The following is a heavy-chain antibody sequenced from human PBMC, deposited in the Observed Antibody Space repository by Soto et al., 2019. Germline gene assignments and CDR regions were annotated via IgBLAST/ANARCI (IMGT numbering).Heavy chain of an antibody. J-gene: IGHJ3*02. CDR3: ARGPLYGDYVFAFDI. CDR1: GFTFSSYW. D-gene: IGHD4-17*01. Sequence: GGSLRLSCAASGFTFSSYWMHWVRQAPGKGLVWVSRINSDGSSTSYADSVKGRFTISRDNAKNTLYLQMNSLRAEDTAVYYCARGPLYGDYVFAFDIWGQGTIVTVSS. V-gene: IGHV3-74*01. CDR2: INSDGSST.